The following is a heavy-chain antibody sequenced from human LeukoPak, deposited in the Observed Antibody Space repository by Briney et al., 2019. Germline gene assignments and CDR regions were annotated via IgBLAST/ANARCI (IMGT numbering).Heavy chain of an antibody. CDR1: GFSFSSYA. Sequence: GASLILSCAASGFSFSSYAMTRVRQAPGQGLEWVSAITGSGGSTKYADSVKGRFTISRDNSKNTLYLQMNSLRAEDTAVYYCAKGRDVDTAMVSFLRYFHYWGQGTLVTVSS. V-gene: IGHV3-23*01. CDR3: AKGRDVDTAMVSFLRYFHY. J-gene: IGHJ4*02. D-gene: IGHD5-18*01. CDR2: ITGSGGST.